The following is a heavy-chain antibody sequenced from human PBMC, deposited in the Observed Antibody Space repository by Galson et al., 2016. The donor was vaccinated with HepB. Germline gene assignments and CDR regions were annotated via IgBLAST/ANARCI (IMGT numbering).Heavy chain of an antibody. V-gene: IGHV3-21*01. CDR3: ARDPTLSS. Sequence: SLRLSCAVSGFSFRFYAMTWVRQAPGKGLEWVSSISSSSSGYMSYADSVKGRFTISRDNAKNSLYLEMNSLRAEDTAVYYCARDPTLSSWGQGTLVAVSS. CDR1: GFSFRFYA. CDR2: ISSSSSGYM. J-gene: IGHJ5*02.